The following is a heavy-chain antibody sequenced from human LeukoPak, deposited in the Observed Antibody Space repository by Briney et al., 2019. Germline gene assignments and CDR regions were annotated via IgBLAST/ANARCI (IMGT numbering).Heavy chain of an antibody. V-gene: IGHV1-18*01. D-gene: IGHD3-10*01. CDR2: ISTYNGST. CDR1: GYTFTTYY. CDR3: ARTWFGKDLFDY. J-gene: IGHJ4*02. Sequence: GASVKVSCKASGYTFTTYYISWLRQAPGQGLEWMGWISTYNGSTNYAQRLQGRVTMTTDTSTSTAYMELRSLRSGDTAVYYCARTWFGKDLFDYWGQGTLVTVSS.